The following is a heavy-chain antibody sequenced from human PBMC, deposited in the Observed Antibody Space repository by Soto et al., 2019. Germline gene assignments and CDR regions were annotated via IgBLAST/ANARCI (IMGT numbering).Heavy chain of an antibody. Sequence: GESLKISCAASGFTFSSYDMHWVRQATGKGLEWVSAIGTAGDTYYPGSVKGRFTISRENAKNSLYLQMNSLRAEDTAVYYCARSGGGTTYYFDYWGQGTLVTVSS. CDR2: IGTAGDT. J-gene: IGHJ4*02. V-gene: IGHV3-13*01. CDR3: ARSGGGTTYYFDY. D-gene: IGHD1-1*01. CDR1: GFTFSSYD.